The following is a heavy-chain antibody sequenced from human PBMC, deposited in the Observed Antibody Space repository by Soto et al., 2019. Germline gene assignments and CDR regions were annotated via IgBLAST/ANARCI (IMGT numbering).Heavy chain of an antibody. CDR3: TTGQWLVPRDY. D-gene: IGHD6-19*01. CDR2: IKSKTDGGTT. V-gene: IGHV3-15*01. CDR1: GFTFSNAW. Sequence: SGGSLRLSCAASGFTFSNAWMSWVRQAPGKGLEWVGRIKSKTDGGTTDYAAPVKGRFTISRDDSKNTLYLQMNSLKTEDTAVYYCTTGQWLVPRDYWGQGTLVTVSS. J-gene: IGHJ4*02.